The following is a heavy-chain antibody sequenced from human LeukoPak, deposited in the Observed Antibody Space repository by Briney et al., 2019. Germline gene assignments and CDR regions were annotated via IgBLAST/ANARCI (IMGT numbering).Heavy chain of an antibody. CDR3: PRYPAFGAIDY. J-gene: IGHJ4*02. CDR2: MNPDGTTV. CDR1: GFTCTTSY. D-gene: IGHD3-10*01. V-gene: IGHV3-7*01. Sequence: GEPLRLSCITSGFTCTTSYIVWLPQSPGKRLEWVAGMNPDGTTVYYVDSVRGLFTVSRDNPKNSLYLQMNNLSLEDTAVYYCPRYPAFGAIDYWGQGTLVTV.